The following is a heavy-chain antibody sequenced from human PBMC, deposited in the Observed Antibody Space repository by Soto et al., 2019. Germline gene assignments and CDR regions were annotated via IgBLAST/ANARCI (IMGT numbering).Heavy chain of an antibody. D-gene: IGHD3-10*01. V-gene: IGHV3-49*03. CDR1: GFIFGDYA. CDR3: TRWKGSYSDY. Sequence: GGSLRLSCTASGFIFGDYAMSWFRQAPGKGLEWVGFIRSNGEGGTTEYAASMKGGLTSSRDDSKSIAYLQMDSLKIEDTAVYYCTRWKGSYSDYWGQGTQVTVSS. J-gene: IGHJ4*02. CDR2: IRSNGEGGTT.